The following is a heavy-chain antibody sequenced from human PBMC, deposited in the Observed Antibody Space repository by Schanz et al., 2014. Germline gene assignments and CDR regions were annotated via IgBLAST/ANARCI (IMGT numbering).Heavy chain of an antibody. Sequence: QVQLVQSGAEVKKPGASVKVSCKASGYTFTVYYMHWVRQAPGQGLEWLGWINPNSGATSSAQKSQGRVNMTRDTSSSTVYMQLSSLTSDDTAIYYCARVTTGYDSWGQGTLVTVSS. J-gene: IGHJ5*02. D-gene: IGHD5-12*01. CDR2: INPNSGAT. CDR3: ARVTTGYDS. CDR1: GYTFTVYY. V-gene: IGHV1-2*02.